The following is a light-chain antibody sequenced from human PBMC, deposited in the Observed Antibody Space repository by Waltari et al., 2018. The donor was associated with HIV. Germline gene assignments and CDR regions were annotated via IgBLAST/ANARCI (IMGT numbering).Light chain of an antibody. CDR2: GNS. CDR3: EVWDSGSAHVL. CDR1: NIRNTG. V-gene: IGLV3-21*02. Sequence: SSVLTQPPSVSAAPGQTARITCGGNNIRNTGVYWYQQKPGQAPVLVVDGNSERPEGIPELFSGSKSGNTATLTISRVEAGDEADYYCEVWDSGSAHVLFGGGTKLTVL. J-gene: IGLJ2*01.